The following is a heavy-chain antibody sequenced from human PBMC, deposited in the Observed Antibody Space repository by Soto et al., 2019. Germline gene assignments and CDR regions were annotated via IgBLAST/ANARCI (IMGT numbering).Heavy chain of an antibody. Sequence: PVGSLRLSCAASGFTFSRHTMNWVRQAPGKGLEWVSSISSSSSYIYYADSLKGRLTISRDNAKKSLYLQMNSLRAEDTAVYYCARDKDYYDSGPSSGQGTLSPSP. J-gene: IGHJ5*02. CDR1: GFTFSRHT. CDR3: ARDKDYYDSGPS. CDR2: ISSSSSYI. V-gene: IGHV3-21*01. D-gene: IGHD3-22*01.